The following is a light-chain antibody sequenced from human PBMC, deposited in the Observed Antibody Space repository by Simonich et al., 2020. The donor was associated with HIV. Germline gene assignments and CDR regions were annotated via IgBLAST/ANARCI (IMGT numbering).Light chain of an antibody. CDR1: QSLLNSSGYNY. J-gene: IGKJ5*01. CDR2: LGA. V-gene: IGKV2-28*01. Sequence: DIVMPQSPLSLPVTPGEPASISCRSSQSLLNSSGYNYLDWYLQKPGQSPQLMIYLGANRASGVPDRFSGSGSGTDFTLKISRVEAEDVGVYYCMQALQTRTFGQGTRLDIK. CDR3: MQALQTRT.